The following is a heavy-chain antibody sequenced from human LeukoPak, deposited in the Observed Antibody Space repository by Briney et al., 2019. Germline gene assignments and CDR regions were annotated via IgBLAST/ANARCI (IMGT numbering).Heavy chain of an antibody. CDR2: ISAYNGDT. CDR3: ARDSVAMSTIRDFGY. V-gene: IGHV1-18*01. CDR1: GYTFTSYG. J-gene: IGHJ4*02. Sequence: ASVKVSCKASGYTFTSYGFSWVRQAPGRGLEWMGWISAYNGDTNYAQKLQGRVTMTTDTSTSTAYMELRSLRPDDTAVYYCARDSVAMSTIRDFGYWGQGTLDTVSS. D-gene: IGHD5-24*01.